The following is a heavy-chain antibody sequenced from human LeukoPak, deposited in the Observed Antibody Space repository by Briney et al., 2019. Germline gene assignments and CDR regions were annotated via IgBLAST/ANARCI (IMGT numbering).Heavy chain of an antibody. D-gene: IGHD3-22*01. J-gene: IGHJ4*02. CDR3: AREDGSDYDSNY. V-gene: IGHV1-2*02. CDR1: GYTFTGYY. Sequence: ASVKVSCKASGYTFTGYYMHWVRQVPGQGLEWMGWINPNSGGTNYAQKFQGRVTMTRDTSISTAYMELSRLRSDDTAVYYCAREDGSDYDSNYWGQGTLVTVSS. CDR2: INPNSGGT.